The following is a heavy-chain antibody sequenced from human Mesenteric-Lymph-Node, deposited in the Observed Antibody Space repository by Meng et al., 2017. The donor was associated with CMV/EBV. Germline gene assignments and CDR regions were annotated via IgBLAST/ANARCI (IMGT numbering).Heavy chain of an antibody. J-gene: IGHJ6*02. CDR2: ISSSSSTI. Sequence: GESLKISCAASGFTFSSYSMNWVRQAPGKGLEWVSYISSSSSTIYYADSVKGRFTISRDNAKNSLYLQMNSLKTEDTAVYYCARGSGPYYYGMDVWGQGTTVTVSS. CDR1: GFTFSSYS. D-gene: IGHD3-3*01. V-gene: IGHV3-48*04. CDR3: ARGSGPYYYGMDV.